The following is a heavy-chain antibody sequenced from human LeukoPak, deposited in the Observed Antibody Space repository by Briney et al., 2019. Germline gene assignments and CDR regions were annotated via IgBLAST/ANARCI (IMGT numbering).Heavy chain of an antibody. V-gene: IGHV3-48*03. Sequence: GGSLTLSCAASGFTFSSYEMNWVRQAPGKGLEWISYISSSGSTIYYPDSVKGRFTISRDNAKNSLYLQMNSLRAEDTAVYYCAELGITMIGGVWGKGTTVTISS. CDR2: ISSSGSTI. J-gene: IGHJ6*04. CDR3: AELGITMIGGV. CDR1: GFTFSSYE. D-gene: IGHD3-10*02.